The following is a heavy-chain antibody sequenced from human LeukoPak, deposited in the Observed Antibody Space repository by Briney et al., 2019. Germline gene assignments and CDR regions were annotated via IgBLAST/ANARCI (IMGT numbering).Heavy chain of an antibody. CDR1: GYTFTAYY. D-gene: IGHD4-17*01. J-gene: IGHJ4*02. CDR2: INPDSGGT. V-gene: IGHV1-2*06. CDR3: ARISYYGDYFDY. Sequence: ASVKVSCKASGYTFTAYYMHWVRQAPGQGLEWVGRINPDSGGTNYAQKFQGRVTMTRDTSISTAYMELTSLKSDDTAVYYCARISYYGDYFDYWGQGTLVTVSS.